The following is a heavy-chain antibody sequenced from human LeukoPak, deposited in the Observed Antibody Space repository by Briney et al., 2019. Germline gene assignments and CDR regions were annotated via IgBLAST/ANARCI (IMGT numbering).Heavy chain of an antibody. CDR1: GYTFTSYG. J-gene: IGHJ4*02. Sequence: ASVKVSCKASGYTFTSYGISWVRQAPGQGLEWMGWISAYNGNTNYAQKLQGRVTMTTDTSTSTVYMELSSLRSEDTAVYYCARDGAAADYFDYWGQGTLVTVSS. CDR3: ARDGAAADYFDY. D-gene: IGHD6-13*01. V-gene: IGHV1-18*01. CDR2: ISAYNGNT.